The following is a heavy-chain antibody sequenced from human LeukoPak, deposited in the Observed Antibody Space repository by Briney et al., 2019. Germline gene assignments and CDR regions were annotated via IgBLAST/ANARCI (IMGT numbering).Heavy chain of an antibody. V-gene: IGHV1-46*01. Sequence: ASVKVSCKASGYTFSNYYMHWVRQAPGQGLEWMGIINPSGGSTTYAQKFQGRVTMTRDTSTSTVYMELSSLRSEDTALYYCARGPGRYYFDYWGQGTLVTVSS. CDR3: ARGPGRYYFDY. CDR1: GYTFSNYY. J-gene: IGHJ4*02. CDR2: INPSGGST.